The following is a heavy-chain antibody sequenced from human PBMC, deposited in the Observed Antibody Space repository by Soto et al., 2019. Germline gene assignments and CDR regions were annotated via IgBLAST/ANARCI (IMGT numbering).Heavy chain of an antibody. CDR1: GFTFSSFS. D-gene: IGHD4-17*01. CDR2: ISGSGVTT. J-gene: IGHJ6*02. V-gene: IGHV3-23*01. Sequence: PGASLRLSCAASGFTFSSFSMSWVRQAPGKGLEWVSVISGSGVTTYFADSVKGRFTISRDNSKNTLFLKMNSLGGEDTAVYFCASSALLRSAGARPYYYYGLDVWGQGTTVNVS. CDR3: ASSALLRSAGARPYYYYGLDV.